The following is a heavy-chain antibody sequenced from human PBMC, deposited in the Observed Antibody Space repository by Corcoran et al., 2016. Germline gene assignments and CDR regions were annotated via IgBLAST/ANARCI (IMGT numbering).Heavy chain of an antibody. J-gene: IGHJ3*01. CDR3: ARRRYTSSWNDAFDV. CDR2: IYPGDSDT. Sequence: EVQLVQSGAEVKEPGKSLKISCKGSGYSFITYWIGWVRQMPGKGLEWMGSIYPGDSDTRYSPSFQGQITISVDKSISTAYLQWSSLTASATAMYDCARRRYTSSWNDAFDVWGQGTMVTVSS. D-gene: IGHD6-13*01. V-gene: IGHV5-51*01. CDR1: GYSFITYW.